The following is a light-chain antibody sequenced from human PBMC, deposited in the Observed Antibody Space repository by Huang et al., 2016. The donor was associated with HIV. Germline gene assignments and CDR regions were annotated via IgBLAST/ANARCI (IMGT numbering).Light chain of an antibody. Sequence: DIQMTQSPSTLSASVGDRVTITCRASQSVTTWFAWYQQKPGKAPKLLIYDVSSLESGVPSRFRGSGSGTEFTLTISSLQPDDFATYYCQQYDGYPWTFGQGTKVEIK. J-gene: IGKJ1*01. V-gene: IGKV1-5*01. CDR3: QQYDGYPWT. CDR2: DVS. CDR1: QSVTTW.